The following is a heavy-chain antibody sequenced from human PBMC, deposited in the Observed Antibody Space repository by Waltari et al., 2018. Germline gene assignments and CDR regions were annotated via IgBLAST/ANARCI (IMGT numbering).Heavy chain of an antibody. D-gene: IGHD1-1*01. J-gene: IGHJ4*02. CDR2: INSNTGDS. CDR3: ARETLPGNKIIDY. V-gene: IGHV1-2*02. CDR1: GYPFTDYY. Sequence: QVHLVQSGAEVKQPGASVRVSCKTSGYPFTDYYLHWVRQAPGQGLEWMAWINSNTGDSQSAQTFEGRVTVTRDTSLTTAYLELSGLRSDDTALYYCARETLPGNKIIDYWGQGTLVTVSS.